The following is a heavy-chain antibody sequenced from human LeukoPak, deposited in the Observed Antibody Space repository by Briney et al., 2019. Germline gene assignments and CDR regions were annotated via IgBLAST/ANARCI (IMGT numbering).Heavy chain of an antibody. Sequence: GGFLRLSCAASTFTFSSYEMNWVRQAPGKGLEWISYISRSGSTIYYADSVKGRFTISRDNAKNPLYLQMNSLRAEDTAVYYCASGYDLPYWGQGTLVTVSS. V-gene: IGHV3-48*03. J-gene: IGHJ4*02. CDR2: ISRSGSTI. D-gene: IGHD5-12*01. CDR1: TFTFSSYE. CDR3: ASGYDLPY.